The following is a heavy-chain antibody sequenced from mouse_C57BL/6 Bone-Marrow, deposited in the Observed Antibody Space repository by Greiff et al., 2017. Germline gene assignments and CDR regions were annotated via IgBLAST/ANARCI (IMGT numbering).Heavy chain of an antibody. J-gene: IGHJ3*01. CDR3: ARDFGYYVWFAY. CDR1: GYTFTSYW. Sequence: QVQLQQPGAELVMPGASVKLSCKASGYTFTSYWMHWVKPRPGQGLEWIGELDPSDSYTNYNQKFKGKSTLTVDKSSSTAYMQLSSLTSDDSAVYYCARDFGYYVWFAYWGQGTLVTVSA. V-gene: IGHV1-69*01. CDR2: LDPSDSYT. D-gene: IGHD2-3*01.